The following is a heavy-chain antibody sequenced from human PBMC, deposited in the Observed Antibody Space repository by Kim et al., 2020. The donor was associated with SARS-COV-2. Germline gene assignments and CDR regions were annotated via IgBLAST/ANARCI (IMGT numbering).Heavy chain of an antibody. V-gene: IGHV1-58*01. CDR3: AADIHVDTTPRGY. J-gene: IGHJ4*02. D-gene: IGHD5-18*01. Sequence: AQKFQERVTITRDMSTSTAYMELSSLRSEDTAVYYCAADIHVDTTPRGYWGQGTLVTVSS.